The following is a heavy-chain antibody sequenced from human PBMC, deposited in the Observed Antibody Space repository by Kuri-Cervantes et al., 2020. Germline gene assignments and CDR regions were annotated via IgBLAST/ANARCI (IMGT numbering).Heavy chain of an antibody. J-gene: IGHJ4*02. CDR1: GFTFSGYN. Sequence: GESLKISCVASGFTFSGYNMNWVRQAPGKGLEWVSSISSTSTYIYYADSVKDRFTISRDNSKSTVYLWMTSLRGEDTALYYCAKGTSTTTTRLDDWGQGTQVTVSS. D-gene: IGHD1-1*01. CDR2: ISSTSTYI. V-gene: IGHV3-21*04. CDR3: AKGTSTTTTRLDD.